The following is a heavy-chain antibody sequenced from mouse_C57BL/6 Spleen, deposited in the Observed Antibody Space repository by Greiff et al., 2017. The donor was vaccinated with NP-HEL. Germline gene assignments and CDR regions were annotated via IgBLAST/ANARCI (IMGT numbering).Heavy chain of an antibody. J-gene: IGHJ2*01. D-gene: IGHD1-1*01. CDR2: IDPSDSYT. Sequence: LVESGAELVKPGASVKLSCKASGYTFTSYWMQWVKQRPGQGLEWIGEIDPSDSYTNYNQKFKGKATLTVDTSSSTAYMQLSSLTSEDSAVYYCARGALSTVGSYWGQGTTLTVSS. V-gene: IGHV1-50*01. CDR1: GYTFTSYW. CDR3: ARGALSTVGSY.